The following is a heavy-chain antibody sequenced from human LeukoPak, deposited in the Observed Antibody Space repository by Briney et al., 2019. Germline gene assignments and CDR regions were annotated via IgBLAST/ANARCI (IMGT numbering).Heavy chain of an antibody. D-gene: IGHD6-6*01. J-gene: IGHJ4*02. CDR1: GVSFSGYC. CDR3: ARDRISSPPRYFDY. V-gene: IGHV4-34*01. Sequence: PSETLSLTCAVYGVSFSGYCWSWIRQPPGKGLEWIGEINHSGSTNYNPSLKSRVTISVDTSKNQFSLKLSSVTAADTAVYYCARDRISSPPRYFDYWGQGALVTVSS. CDR2: INHSGST.